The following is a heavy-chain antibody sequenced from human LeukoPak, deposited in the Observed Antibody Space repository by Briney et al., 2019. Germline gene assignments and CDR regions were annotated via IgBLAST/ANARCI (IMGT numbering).Heavy chain of an antibody. D-gene: IGHD3-16*01. CDR3: ASSLAIWGNYFDY. V-gene: IGHV4-59*01. CDR1: GGSISSYY. CDR2: IYYSGST. J-gene: IGHJ4*02. Sequence: PSETLSLTCTVSGGSISSYYRSWIRQPPGKGLEWIGYIYYSGSTNYNPSLTSRVTISVDTSKNQFSLKLSSVTAADTAVYYCASSLAIWGNYFDYWGQGTLVTVSS.